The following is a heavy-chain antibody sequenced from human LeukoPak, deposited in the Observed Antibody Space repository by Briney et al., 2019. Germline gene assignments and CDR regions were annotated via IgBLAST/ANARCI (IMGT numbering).Heavy chain of an antibody. CDR3: ASLPDV. J-gene: IGHJ6*02. Sequence: GGSLRLSCAASGFTFSDYYMSWIRQAPGKGLEWVSAINDSGTSKHYADSVKGRFTISRDNSKNTMYLQMSSLRADDTAIYYCASLPDVWGQGTTVTVSS. CDR1: GFTFSDYY. CDR2: INDSGTSK. V-gene: IGHV3-23*01.